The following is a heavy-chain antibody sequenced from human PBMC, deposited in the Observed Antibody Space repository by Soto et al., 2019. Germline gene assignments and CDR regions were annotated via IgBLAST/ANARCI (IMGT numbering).Heavy chain of an antibody. J-gene: IGHJ4*02. CDR2: FDPEDGET. CDR1: GYTLTELS. CDR3: AKSLGLLGAYDY. Sequence: ASVKVSCKVSGYTLTELSMHWVRQAPGKGLEWMGGFDPEDGETIYAQKFQGRVTMTEDTSTDTAYMELSSLRSEDTAVYYCAKSLGLLGAYDYWGQGTLATVSS. D-gene: IGHD3-10*01. V-gene: IGHV1-24*01.